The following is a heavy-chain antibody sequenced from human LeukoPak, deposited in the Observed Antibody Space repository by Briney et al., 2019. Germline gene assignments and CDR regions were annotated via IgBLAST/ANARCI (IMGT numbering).Heavy chain of an antibody. CDR1: GGTFSSYA. D-gene: IGHD3-16*01. Sequence: ASVKVSCKASGGTFSSYAISWVRQAPGQGLEWMGRIIPILGIANYAQKFQGRVTITADESTSTAYMELSSLRSEDTAVYYCARVGELGGYWGQGTLVTVSS. V-gene: IGHV1-69*04. CDR3: ARVGELGGY. J-gene: IGHJ4*02. CDR2: IIPILGIA.